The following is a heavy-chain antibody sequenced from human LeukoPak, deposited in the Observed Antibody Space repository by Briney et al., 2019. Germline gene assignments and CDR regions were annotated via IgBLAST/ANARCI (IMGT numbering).Heavy chain of an antibody. V-gene: IGHV3-21*01. CDR3: ARDRGGSGLRYFDWLSRPGAFDI. D-gene: IGHD3-9*01. CDR1: GFTFSSYS. Sequence: GGSLRLSCAASGFTFSSYSMNWVRQAPGKGLEWVSSISSSSSYIYYADSVKGRFTISRDNAKNSLYLQMNSLRAEDTAVYYCARDRGGSGLRYFDWLSRPGAFDIWGQGTMVTVSS. CDR2: ISSSSSYI. J-gene: IGHJ3*02.